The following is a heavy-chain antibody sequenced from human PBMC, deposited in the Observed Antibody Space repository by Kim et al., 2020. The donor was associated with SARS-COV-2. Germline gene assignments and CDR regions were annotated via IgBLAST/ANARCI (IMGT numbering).Heavy chain of an antibody. J-gene: IGHJ4*02. D-gene: IGHD3-3*01. CDR2: IIPIFGTA. V-gene: IGHV1-69*13. CDR1: GGTFSSYA. Sequence: SVKVSCKASGGTFSSYAISWVRQAPGQGLEWMGGIIPIFGTANYAQKFQGRVTITADESTSTAYMELSSLRSEDTAVYYCAREGGRVTIFGVVTLFGVLDYWGQGTLVTVSS. CDR3: AREGGRVTIFGVVTLFGVLDY.